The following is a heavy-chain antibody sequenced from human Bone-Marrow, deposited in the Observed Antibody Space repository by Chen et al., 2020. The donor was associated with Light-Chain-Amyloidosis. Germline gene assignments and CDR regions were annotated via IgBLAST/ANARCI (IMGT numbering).Heavy chain of an antibody. Sequence: QVQLQQSGPGLVKPSETLSLTCSVSGVSLSAYYWSWIRQPPGKGLEWIGYTYWGGSTNSKPSRKSRVTISVGMPKNQFSLELASVTAADAAGYYCAKDLDNGMDVWGQGTTVTVSS. J-gene: IGHJ6*02. CDR3: AKDLDNGMDV. D-gene: IGHD3-3*01. CDR1: GVSLSAYY. CDR2: TYWGGST. V-gene: IGHV4-59*01.